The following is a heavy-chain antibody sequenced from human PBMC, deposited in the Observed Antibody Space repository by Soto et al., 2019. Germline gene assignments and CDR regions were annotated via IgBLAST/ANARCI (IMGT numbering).Heavy chain of an antibody. CDR1: GGSISSRSYF. J-gene: IGHJ4*02. CDR3: ARQAVDEGDSSGWYFDP. Sequence: SETLSLTCTVSGGSISSRSYFWGWIRQPPGKGLEWIGSVSYNVRTYYNPSLKSRLTMSVDTSKNQFFLKLSSVTAADTAVYYCARQAVDEGDSSGWYFDPWGKGSLDTVAS. V-gene: IGHV4-39*01. D-gene: IGHD6-19*01. CDR2: VSYNVRT.